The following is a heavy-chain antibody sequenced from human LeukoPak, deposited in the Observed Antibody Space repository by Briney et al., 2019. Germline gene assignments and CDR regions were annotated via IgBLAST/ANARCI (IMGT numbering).Heavy chain of an antibody. Sequence: ASVKVSCKASGYTFTSYGISWVRQAPGQGLEWMGWISAYNGNTNYAQKLQGRVTMTTDTSTSTAYMELRSLRSDDTAVHYCARAPTDIVVVPAATNWFDPWGQGTLVTVSS. CDR3: ARAPTDIVVVPAATNWFDP. J-gene: IGHJ5*02. D-gene: IGHD2-2*01. CDR1: GYTFTSYG. V-gene: IGHV1-18*01. CDR2: ISAYNGNT.